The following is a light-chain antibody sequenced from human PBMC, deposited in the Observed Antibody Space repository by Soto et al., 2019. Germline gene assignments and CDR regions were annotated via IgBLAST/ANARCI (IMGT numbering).Light chain of an antibody. CDR3: QKYSSVPV. Sequence: DIQMTQSPTSLPASVGDRVTITCRASQDIRNFVAWYQQKPGKAPKLLIYAASTLQSGVPSRFRGSGSGTYFPITINILQPEVVATYSCQKYSSVPVFGPGTKVEIK. J-gene: IGKJ3*01. CDR2: AAS. CDR1: QDIRNF. V-gene: IGKV1-27*01.